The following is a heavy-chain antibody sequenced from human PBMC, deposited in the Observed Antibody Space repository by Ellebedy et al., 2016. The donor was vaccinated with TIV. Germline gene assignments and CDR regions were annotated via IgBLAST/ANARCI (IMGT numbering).Heavy chain of an antibody. D-gene: IGHD6-19*01. CDR1: GLTFSDYW. J-gene: IGHJ4*02. CDR2: IKTDGSDT. Sequence: GESLKISCAVSGLTFSDYWMTWVGQAPGKGLEWVANIKTDGSDTYYADSMKGRFTVSRDNAKNSLYLQMNGLRVDDTALYYCATTVWYRSAYWGQGTLVTVSS. V-gene: IGHV3-7*03. CDR3: ATTVWYRSAY.